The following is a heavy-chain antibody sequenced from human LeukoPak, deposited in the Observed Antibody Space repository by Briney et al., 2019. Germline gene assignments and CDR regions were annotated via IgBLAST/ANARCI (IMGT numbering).Heavy chain of an antibody. D-gene: IGHD2-8*01. CDR2: INSDESNT. J-gene: IGHJ3*02. V-gene: IGHV3-74*01. CDR1: GFTFSHYL. Sequence: TGGSLRLSCAASGFTFSHYLMHWVRQAPGKGLVWASRINSDESNTNSYADSVKGRFIISRDNAKNTLYLQMNSLRAEDTAVYFCGRGGNGIDIWGQGTTVIVSS. CDR3: GRGGNGIDI.